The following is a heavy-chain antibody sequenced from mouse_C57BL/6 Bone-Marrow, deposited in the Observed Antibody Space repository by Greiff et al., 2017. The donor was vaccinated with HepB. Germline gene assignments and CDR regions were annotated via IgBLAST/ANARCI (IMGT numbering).Heavy chain of an antibody. J-gene: IGHJ3*01. CDR1: GYTFTSYW. Sequence: QVHVKQPGAELVKPGASVKLSCKASGYTFTSYWMHWVKQRPGQGLEWIGMIHPNSGSTNYNEKFKSKATLTVDKSSSTAYMQLSSLTSEDSAVYYCARSLDAYWGQGTLVTVSA. CDR3: ARSLDAY. V-gene: IGHV1-64*01. CDR2: IHPNSGST.